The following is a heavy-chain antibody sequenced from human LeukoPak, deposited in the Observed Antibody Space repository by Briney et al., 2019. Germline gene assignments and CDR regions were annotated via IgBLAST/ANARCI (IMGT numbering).Heavy chain of an antibody. Sequence: PGGSLRLSCTASGVTFSSYGMNWVRQAPGKGLEWVAVTSYDGSKKFYADSVKGRFTISRDNSKNTLYLQMNSLRAEDTAVYYSVKPFYYVSGTPSYFDYWGQGTLVTVSS. CDR2: TSYDGSKK. J-gene: IGHJ4*02. CDR3: VKPFYYVSGTPSYFDY. V-gene: IGHV3-30*18. CDR1: GVTFSSYG. D-gene: IGHD3-10*02.